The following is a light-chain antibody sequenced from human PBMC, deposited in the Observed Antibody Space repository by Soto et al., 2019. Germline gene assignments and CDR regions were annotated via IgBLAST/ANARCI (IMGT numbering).Light chain of an antibody. CDR3: QHYNSYSEA. CDR2: KAS. V-gene: IGKV1-5*03. CDR1: QTISSW. Sequence: DSQRTRYPYTLAGSVGDRVTSACRSSQTISSWLAWYQQKPGKAPKLLIYKASTLKSGVPSRFSGSGSGTEFTLTISSLQPDDFATYYCQHYNSYSEAFGQGTKVDI. J-gene: IGKJ1*01.